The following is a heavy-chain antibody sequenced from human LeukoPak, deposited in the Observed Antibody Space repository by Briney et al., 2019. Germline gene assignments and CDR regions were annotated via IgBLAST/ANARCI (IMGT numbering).Heavy chain of an antibody. J-gene: IGHJ6*03. CDR1: GFTFSDYY. Sequence: GGSLRLSCAASGFTFSDYYMSWIRQAPGKGLEWVSYISSSGSTIYYADSVKGRFTISRDNSKNTLYLQMNSLRAEDTAVYYCAKDLVRYPGYYYYYMDVWGKGTTVTVSS. CDR3: AKDLVRYPGYYYYYMDV. V-gene: IGHV3-11*04. D-gene: IGHD3-9*01. CDR2: ISSSGSTI.